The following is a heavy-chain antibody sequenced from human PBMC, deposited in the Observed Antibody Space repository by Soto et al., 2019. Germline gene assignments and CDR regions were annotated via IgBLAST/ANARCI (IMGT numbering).Heavy chain of an antibody. CDR2: ISHTGNA. V-gene: IGHV4-30-2*05. CDR1: GGSFSGYS. J-gene: IGHJ4*02. D-gene: IGHD3-16*01. Sequence: SETLSLTCAVYGGSFSGYSWTWIRQPPGKGLEWIGYISHTGNAYYHPCLKSRGTISLDTSKNQFSLRLTSVTATDTAVYFCATRGGTLHYYFDYWGQGALVTVSS. CDR3: ATRGGTLHYYFDY.